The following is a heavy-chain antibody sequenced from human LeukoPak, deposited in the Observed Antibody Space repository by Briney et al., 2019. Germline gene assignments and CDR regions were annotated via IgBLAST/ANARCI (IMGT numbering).Heavy chain of an antibody. CDR3: ATLGYSSSWSFDY. V-gene: IGHV3-53*01. CDR2: IYSGGST. D-gene: IGHD6-13*01. Sequence: PAGSLRLSCAASGFTVSSNYMSWVRQAPGKGLEWVSVIYSGGSTYYADSVKGRFTISRDNSKNTLYLQMNSLRAEDTAVYYCATLGYSSSWSFDYWGQGTLVTVSS. J-gene: IGHJ4*02. CDR1: GFTVSSNY.